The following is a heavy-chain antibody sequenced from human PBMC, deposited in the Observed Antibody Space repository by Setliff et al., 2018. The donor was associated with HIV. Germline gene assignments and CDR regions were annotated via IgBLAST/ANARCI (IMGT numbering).Heavy chain of an antibody. D-gene: IGHD4-4*01. V-gene: IGHV1-3*01. CDR2: INAGNGDT. CDR1: GYTFTNYA. Sequence: ASVKVSCKASGYTFTNYAMHWVRQAPGQRLEWMGWINAGNGDTRYSQKFQGRVTFTWDTSASTAYMELSSLRSEDTALYYCARDSGDDYSDYYYYGMDVWGQGTTVTVSS. J-gene: IGHJ6*02. CDR3: ARDSGDDYSDYYYYGMDV.